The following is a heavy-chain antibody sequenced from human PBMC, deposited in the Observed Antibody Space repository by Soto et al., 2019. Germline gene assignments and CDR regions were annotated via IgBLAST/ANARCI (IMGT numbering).Heavy chain of an antibody. V-gene: IGHV4-39*01. J-gene: IGHJ5*02. Sequence: SETLSLTCTVSGGSISSSSYYWGWIRQPPGKGLEWIGSIYYSGSTYYNPSLKSRVTISVDTSKNQFSLKLSSVTAADTAVYYCASSNSSGWALENWFDPWGQGTLVTVSS. CDR2: IYYSGST. CDR1: GGSISSSSYY. D-gene: IGHD6-19*01. CDR3: ASSNSSGWALENWFDP.